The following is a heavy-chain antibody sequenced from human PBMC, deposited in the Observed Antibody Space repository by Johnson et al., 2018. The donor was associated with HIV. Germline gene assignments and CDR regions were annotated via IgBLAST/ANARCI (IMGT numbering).Heavy chain of an antibody. Sequence: MQLVESGGGLVQPGGSLRLSCAASGFTFSSYWMSWVRQAPGKGLEWVANIKQDGSEKYYVDSVKGRFTISRDNAKNSLYLQMNSLRAEDTAVYYCARRVEGRRSANDAFDIWGQGTMVTVSS. CDR2: IKQDGSEK. V-gene: IGHV3-7*02. J-gene: IGHJ3*02. CDR1: GFTFSSYW. D-gene: IGHD1-1*01. CDR3: ARRVEGRRSANDAFDI.